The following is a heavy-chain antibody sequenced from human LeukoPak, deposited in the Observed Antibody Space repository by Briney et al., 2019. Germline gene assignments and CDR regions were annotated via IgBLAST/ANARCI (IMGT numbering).Heavy chain of an antibody. CDR1: GYTFIGYY. V-gene: IGHV1-2*02. CDR2: INPNSGGT. CDR3: ATRLDYSGSYYFNY. D-gene: IGHD1-26*01. Sequence: ASVKVSCKASGYTFIGYYMHWVRQAPGQGLEWMGWINPNSGGTNYAQKFQGRVTMTRDTSISTAYMELSRLRSDDTAVYYCATRLDYSGSYYFNYWGQGTLVTVSS. J-gene: IGHJ4*02.